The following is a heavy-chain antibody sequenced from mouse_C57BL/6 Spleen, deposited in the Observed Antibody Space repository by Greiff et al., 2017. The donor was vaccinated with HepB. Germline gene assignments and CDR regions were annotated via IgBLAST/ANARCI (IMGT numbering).Heavy chain of an antibody. CDR2: IYPSDSET. CDR3: ARKGKQGRFAY. J-gene: IGHJ3*01. V-gene: IGHV1-61*01. Sequence: QVQLQQPGAELVRPGSSVKLSCKASGYTFTSYWMDWVKQRPGQGLEWIGNIYPSDSETHYNQKFKDKATLTVDKSSSTAYMQLSSLTSEDSAVYYCARKGKQGRFAYWGQGTLVTVSA. CDR1: GYTFTSYW.